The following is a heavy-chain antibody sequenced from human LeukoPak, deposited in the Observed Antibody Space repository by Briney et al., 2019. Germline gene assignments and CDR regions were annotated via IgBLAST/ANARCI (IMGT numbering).Heavy chain of an antibody. CDR2: ISVYNGNT. J-gene: IGHJ4*02. CDR1: GYTFTSYG. Sequence: ASVKVSCKASGYTFTSYGISWVRQAPGQGLEWMGWISVYNGNTNYAQKLQGRVTMTTDTSMSTAYMELRSLRSDDTAVYYCATSRYGSGSYYKAPEYWGQGTLVTVSS. V-gene: IGHV1-18*01. D-gene: IGHD3-10*01. CDR3: ATSRYGSGSYYKAPEY.